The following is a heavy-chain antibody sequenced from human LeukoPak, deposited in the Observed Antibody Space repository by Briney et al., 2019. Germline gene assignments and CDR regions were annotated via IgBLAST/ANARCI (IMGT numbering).Heavy chain of an antibody. CDR3: ARGPGLAYHRAWDY. Sequence: EASVKVSCEASGYTFTSYGISWVRQAPGQGLEWMGWISAYNGNTNYAQKLQGRVTMTADTSTSTAYMELRSLRSDDTAVYYCARGPGLAYHRAWDYWGQGTLVTVSS. D-gene: IGHD6-19*01. CDR2: ISAYNGNT. V-gene: IGHV1-18*01. J-gene: IGHJ4*02. CDR1: GYTFTSYG.